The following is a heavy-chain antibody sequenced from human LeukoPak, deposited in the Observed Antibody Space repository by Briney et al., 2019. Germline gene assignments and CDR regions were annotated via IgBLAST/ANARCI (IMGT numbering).Heavy chain of an antibody. J-gene: IGHJ6*02. Sequence: PGGSLRLSCAASGFTFSSYAMSWVRQAPGKGLEWVSAISGSGGSTYYADSVKGRFTISRDSSKNTLYLQMNSLRAEDTAVYYCAKDGSGGVFGMDVWGQGTTVTVSS. D-gene: IGHD2-15*01. CDR2: ISGSGGST. CDR1: GFTFSSYA. CDR3: AKDGSGGVFGMDV. V-gene: IGHV3-23*01.